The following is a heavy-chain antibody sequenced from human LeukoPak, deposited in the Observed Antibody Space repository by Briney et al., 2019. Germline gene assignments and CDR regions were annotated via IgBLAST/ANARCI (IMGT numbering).Heavy chain of an antibody. CDR1: GFTFSSYS. D-gene: IGHD6-19*01. V-gene: IGHV3-7*03. J-gene: IGHJ4*02. Sequence: GGSLRLSCAAYGFTFSSYSMSWGRQAPGKGLEWVANIKQDGSEKYYVDSVKGRFTISRDNAKNSLYLQMNSLRAEDTAVYYCARGPGFQWLVRGGYFDYWGQGSLVTVSS. CDR2: IKQDGSEK. CDR3: ARGPGFQWLVRGGYFDY.